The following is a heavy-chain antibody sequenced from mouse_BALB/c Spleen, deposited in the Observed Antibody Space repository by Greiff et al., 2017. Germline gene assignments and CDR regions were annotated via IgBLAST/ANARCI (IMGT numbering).Heavy chain of an antibody. CDR1: GFSLTSYG. CDR3: ARPYYGYDGFAY. CDR2: IWSGGST. Sequence: VQGVESGPGLVQPSQSLSITCTVSGFSLTSYGVHWVRQSPGKGLEWLGVIWSGGSTDYNAAFISRLSISKDNSKSQVFFKMNSLQANDTAIYYCARPYYGYDGFAYWGQGTLVTVSA. D-gene: IGHD2-9*01. J-gene: IGHJ3*01. V-gene: IGHV2-2*02.